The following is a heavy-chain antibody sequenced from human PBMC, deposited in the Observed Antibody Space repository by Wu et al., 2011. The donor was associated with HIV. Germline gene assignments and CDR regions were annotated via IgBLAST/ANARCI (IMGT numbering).Heavy chain of an antibody. D-gene: IGHD5-12*01. Sequence: QVQLVQSGAEVKKPGASVKVSCKASGYTFTSYGISWVRQAPGQGLEWIGWIRTYNGETNYAQNLQGRVTVTTDTSTSTVYMEVRSLRSDDTAVYYCARDPPGYPYYFDYWAREPGHRLL. CDR2: IRTYNGET. J-gene: IGHJ4*02. V-gene: IGHV1-18*01. CDR1: GYTFTSYG. CDR3: ARDPPGYPYYFDY.